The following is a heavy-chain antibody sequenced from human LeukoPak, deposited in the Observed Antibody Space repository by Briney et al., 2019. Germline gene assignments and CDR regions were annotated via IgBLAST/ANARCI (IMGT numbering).Heavy chain of an antibody. CDR2: ISGSGGNT. CDR1: GFTFSNYA. V-gene: IGHV3-23*01. CDR3: AKGAARFLERSVAAFDI. J-gene: IGHJ3*02. Sequence: GGSLRLSCAASGFTFSNYAMSWVRQAPGKGLDWVSAISGSGGNTYYADSVSGRFTITRDNSKNTLYMQMTSLRAEDTAVYYCAKGAARFLERSVAAFDIWGHGTLVTVSS. D-gene: IGHD2-15*01.